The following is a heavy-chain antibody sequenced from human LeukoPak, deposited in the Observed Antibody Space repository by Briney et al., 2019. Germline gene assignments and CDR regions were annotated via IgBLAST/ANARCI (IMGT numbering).Heavy chain of an antibody. J-gene: IGHJ4*02. CDR2: IWYDGSNK. V-gene: IGHV3-33*08. CDR3: ARGPMVSYFDY. D-gene: IGHD5-18*01. Sequence: GGSLRLSCVASGFTFSSYAMNWVRQAPGKGLEGVAVIWYDGSNKYYADSVKGRFTISRDNSKNTLYLQMNSLRAEDTAVYYCARGPMVSYFDYWGQGTLVTVSS. CDR1: GFTFSSYA.